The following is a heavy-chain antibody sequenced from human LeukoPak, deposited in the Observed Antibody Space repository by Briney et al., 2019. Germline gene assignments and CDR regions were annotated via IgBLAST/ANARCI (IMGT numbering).Heavy chain of an antibody. CDR3: ARPPEGASYYYGMDV. Sequence: GASVKVSCKASGGTFSSYAISWVRQAPGQGLEWMGGIIPIFGTANYAQKFQGRVTITADESTSTAYMELSSLRSEDTAVYYCARPPEGASYYYGMDVWGQGTTVTVSS. V-gene: IGHV1-69*13. CDR1: GGTFSSYA. J-gene: IGHJ6*02. CDR2: IIPIFGTA.